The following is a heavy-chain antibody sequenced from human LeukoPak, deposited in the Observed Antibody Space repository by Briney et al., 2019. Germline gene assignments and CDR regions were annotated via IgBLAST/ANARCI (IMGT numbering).Heavy chain of an antibody. Sequence: SETLSLTCTVSNYSISTDYYWGWIRQPPGKGLEWIGTMYHSGSTYYNPSLKSRVTISVDTSKNQFSLKLSSVTAADTAVYFCARVYYGRTYDYWYFDLWGRGTLVTVSS. CDR1: NYSISTDYY. J-gene: IGHJ2*01. V-gene: IGHV4-38-2*02. CDR2: MYHSGST. D-gene: IGHD3-10*01. CDR3: ARVYYGRTYDYWYFDL.